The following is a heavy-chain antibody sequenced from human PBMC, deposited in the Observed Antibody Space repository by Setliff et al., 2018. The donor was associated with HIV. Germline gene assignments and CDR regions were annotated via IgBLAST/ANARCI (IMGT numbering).Heavy chain of an antibody. D-gene: IGHD6-13*01. CDR1: GYTLTELS. J-gene: IGHJ1*01. CDR2: FDPEDGET. CDR3: ATDPGYSSTWYSESFQH. V-gene: IGHV1-24*01. Sequence: VKVSCKISGYTLTELSIHWVRQAPGKGLEWMANFDPEDGETFYAQKFQGRLTMTEDTSTDTAYMELSSLRSDDTAMYYCATDPGYSSTWYSESFQHWGQGTVVTVS.